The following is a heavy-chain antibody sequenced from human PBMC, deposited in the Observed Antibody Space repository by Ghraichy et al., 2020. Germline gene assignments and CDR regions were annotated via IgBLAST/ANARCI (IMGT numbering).Heavy chain of an antibody. CDR3: ARNPYPGGSYYDFWSGPYYFDY. J-gene: IGHJ4*02. CDR2: IYYSGST. CDR1: GGSISSGGYY. D-gene: IGHD3-3*01. Sequence: SETLSLTCTVSGGSISSGGYYWSWIRQHPGKGLEWIGYIYYSGSTYYNPSLKSRVTISVDTSKNQFSLKLSSVTAADTAVYYCARNPYPGGSYYDFWSGPYYFDYWGQGTLVTVSS. V-gene: IGHV4-31*03.